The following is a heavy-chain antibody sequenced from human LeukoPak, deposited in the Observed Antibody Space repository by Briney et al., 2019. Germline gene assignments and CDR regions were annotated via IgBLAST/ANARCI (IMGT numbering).Heavy chain of an antibody. J-gene: IGHJ4*02. CDR1: GFTVSSNY. D-gene: IGHD2-21*01. CDR2: MFSGGST. Sequence: HPGGSLRLSCTASGFTVSSNYMSWVRQAPGKGLEWVSVMFSGGSTYYADSVKGRFSISRDNSKNTLYLQMDGLRGEDTAVYYCAKDFRIGYSAHFDYWGQGALVTVSS. CDR3: AKDFRIGYSAHFDY. V-gene: IGHV3-53*01.